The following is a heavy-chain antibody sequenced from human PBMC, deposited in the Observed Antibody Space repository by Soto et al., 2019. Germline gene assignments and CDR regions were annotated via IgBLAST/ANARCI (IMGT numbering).Heavy chain of an antibody. CDR1: GFTFSSYG. V-gene: IGHV3-30*03. CDR3: ARGAMGDDAFDI. CDR2: ISYDGSNK. D-gene: IGHD2-21*01. Sequence: GGSLRLSCAASGFTFSSYGMHWVRQAPGKGLEWVAVISYDGSNKYYADSVKGRFTISRDNSKNTLYLQMNSLRAEDTAVYYCARGAMGDDAFDIWGQGTMVTVSS. J-gene: IGHJ3*02.